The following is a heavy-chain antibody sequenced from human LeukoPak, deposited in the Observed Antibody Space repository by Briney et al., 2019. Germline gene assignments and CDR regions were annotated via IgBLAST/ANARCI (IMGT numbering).Heavy chain of an antibody. Sequence: PSETLSLTCTVSGGSISSYYWSWIRQPPGKGLEWIGEINHSGSTNYNPSLKSRVTISVDTSKNQFSLKLSSVTAADTAVYYCARGGTQSITIFRGDFDYWGQGTLVTVSS. V-gene: IGHV4-34*01. CDR2: INHSGST. CDR1: GGSISSYY. D-gene: IGHD3-9*01. J-gene: IGHJ4*02. CDR3: ARGGTQSITIFRGDFDY.